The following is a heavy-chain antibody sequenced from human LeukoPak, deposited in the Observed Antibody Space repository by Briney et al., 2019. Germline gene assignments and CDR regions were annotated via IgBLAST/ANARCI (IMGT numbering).Heavy chain of an antibody. J-gene: IGHJ5*02. CDR2: IIPILGIA. D-gene: IGHD1-26*01. V-gene: IGHV1-69*04. Sequence: GASVKVSCKASGGTFSSYAISWVRQAPGQGLEWMGRIIPILGIANYAQKFRGRVTITADKSTSTAYMELSSLRSEDTAVYYCARDTGIVGATRWFDPWGQGTLVTVSS. CDR1: GGTFSSYA. CDR3: ARDTGIVGATRWFDP.